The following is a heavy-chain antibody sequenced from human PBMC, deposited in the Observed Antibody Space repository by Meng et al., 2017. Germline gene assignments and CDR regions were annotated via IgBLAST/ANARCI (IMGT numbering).Heavy chain of an antibody. CDR2: IYHSGST. CDR3: ARGTDYGDYYFDY. V-gene: IGHV4-4*02. J-gene: IGHJ4*02. Sequence: VTLQCAGTVLGSLAGPLALTCAVSGGSVSSSNRCSWARQPPGKGLEWIREIYHSGSTNYNPSLKSRVTISVDKSKNQFSLKLSSVTAADTAVYYCARGTDYGDYYFDYWGQGTLVTVSS. D-gene: IGHD4-17*01. CDR1: GGSVSSSNR.